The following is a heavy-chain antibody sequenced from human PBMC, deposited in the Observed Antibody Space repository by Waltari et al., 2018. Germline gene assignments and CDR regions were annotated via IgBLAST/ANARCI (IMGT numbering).Heavy chain of an antibody. CDR1: GFTFSSYA. J-gene: IGHJ6*02. D-gene: IGHD6-19*01. V-gene: IGHV3-23*01. Sequence: EVQLLESGGGLVQPGGSLRLSCAASGFTFSSYAMSWVRQAPGKGLEWVSAMSGSGGRTYYADSVKGRFTISRDKSKNTLYLQMNSLRAEDTAVYYCAKERRAVAGYGMDVWGQGTTVTVSS. CDR2: MSGSGGRT. CDR3: AKERRAVAGYGMDV.